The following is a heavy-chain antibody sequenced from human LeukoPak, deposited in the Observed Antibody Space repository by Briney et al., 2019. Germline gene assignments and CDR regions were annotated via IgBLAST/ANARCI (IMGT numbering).Heavy chain of an antibody. D-gene: IGHD3-22*01. CDR1: GGSISSSSSY. J-gene: IGHJ4*02. V-gene: IGHV4-39*07. CDR2: IYYSGST. CDR3: AREGGSYYYDSSGYYYAD. Sequence: PSETLSLTCTVSGGSISSSSSYWGWIRHPPGRGLEWIGSIYYSGSTYYNPYLKSRVTISVDTSKNQFSLKLSSVTAADTAVYYCAREGGSYYYDSSGYYYADWGQGTLVTVSS.